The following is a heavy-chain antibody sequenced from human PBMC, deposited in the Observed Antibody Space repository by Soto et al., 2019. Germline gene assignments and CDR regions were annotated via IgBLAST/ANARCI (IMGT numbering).Heavy chain of an antibody. CDR3: ARGSAYGDYRGRRAFDI. V-gene: IGHV4-30-4*01. D-gene: IGHD4-17*01. CDR1: GGSISSGDYY. J-gene: IGHJ3*02. CDR2: IYYSGST. Sequence: QVQLQESGPGLVKPSQTLSLTCTVSGGSISSGDYYWSWIRQPPGKGLEWIGYIYYSGSTYYNPSLKSRVTISVDTSKNQFSLKLSSVTAADTAVYYCARGSAYGDYRGRRAFDIWGQGTMVTVSS.